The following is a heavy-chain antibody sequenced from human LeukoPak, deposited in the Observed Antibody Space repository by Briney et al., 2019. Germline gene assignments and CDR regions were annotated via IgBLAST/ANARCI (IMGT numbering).Heavy chain of an antibody. Sequence: SETLSLTCTVSGDSMTTYYWSWIRRPPGKGLEWIGHIFHSGNTNYNPSLKSRVTISVDTSKNQFSLKLSSVTAADTAVCYCARAPVVANWFDPWGQGTLVTVSS. CDR2: IFHSGNT. CDR3: ARAPVVANWFDP. J-gene: IGHJ5*02. D-gene: IGHD2-15*01. V-gene: IGHV4-59*12. CDR1: GDSMTTYY.